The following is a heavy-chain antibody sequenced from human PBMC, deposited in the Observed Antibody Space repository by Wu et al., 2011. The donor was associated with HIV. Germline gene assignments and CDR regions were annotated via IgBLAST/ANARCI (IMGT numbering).Heavy chain of an antibody. CDR3: ASTDCSSTSCYGHYYYYYMTS. D-gene: IGHD2-2*01. CDR1: GGTFKNYA. V-gene: IGHV1-69*15. Sequence: QVQLVQSGAEVKKPGSSVKVSCKASGGTFKNYAFSWVRQAPGQGLEWMGRIIPIFGTTNYAQKFQGRLTITADESTSKAHMELSTLGSEDTAIYYCASTDCSSTSCYGHYYYYYMTSGRRDRRSPS. J-gene: IGHJ6*03. CDR2: IIPIFGTT.